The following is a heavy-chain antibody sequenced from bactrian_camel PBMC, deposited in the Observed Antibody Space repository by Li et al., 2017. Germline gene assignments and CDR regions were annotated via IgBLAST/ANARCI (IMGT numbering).Heavy chain of an antibody. V-gene: IGHV3S63*01. D-gene: IGHD3*01. CDR1: TSIHEFAC. J-gene: IGHJ4*01. CDR3: AAAAGMSAAQAYRVPFNKDSYNY. Sequence: HVQLVESGGGSAKAGGSLRLSCVASTSIHEFACMAWFRQAPGQEREGVAVIYTGTSSTNYVDSIKGRFTISQDNAKSTVYLQMSSLNPEDTGVYYCAAAAGMSAAQAYRVPFNKDSYNYWGQGTQVTVS. CDR2: IYTGTSST.